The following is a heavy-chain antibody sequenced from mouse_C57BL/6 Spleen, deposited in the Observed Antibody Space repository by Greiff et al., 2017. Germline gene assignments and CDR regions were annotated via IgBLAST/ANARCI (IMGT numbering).Heavy chain of an antibody. D-gene: IGHD2-5*01. J-gene: IGHJ2*01. CDR2: INSDGGST. Sequence: EVKVVESGGGLVQPGESLKLSCESNEYEFPSHDMSWVRKTPEKRLELVAAINSDGGSTYYPDTMERRFIISRDNTKKTLYLQMSSLRSEDTALYYCARHPLIVTTGGYFDYWGQGTTLTVSS. CDR3: ARHPLIVTTGGYFDY. V-gene: IGHV5-2*01. CDR1: EYEFPSHD.